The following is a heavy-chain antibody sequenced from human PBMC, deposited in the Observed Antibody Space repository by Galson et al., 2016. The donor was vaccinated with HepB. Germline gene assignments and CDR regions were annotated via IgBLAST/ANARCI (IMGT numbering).Heavy chain of an antibody. J-gene: IGHJ6*02. Sequence: PALVKPTQTLTLTCTFSGFSLSTSGMCVSWIRQPPGKALEWLARIDWDDDKYYSTSLKTRLTISKDTSKNQVVLTMTNMDPVDTATYYCARIRMDTANLSVMDVWGQGTTVTVSS. CDR1: GFSLSTSGMC. D-gene: IGHD5-18*01. CDR3: ARIRMDTANLSVMDV. V-gene: IGHV2-70*11. CDR2: IDWDDDK.